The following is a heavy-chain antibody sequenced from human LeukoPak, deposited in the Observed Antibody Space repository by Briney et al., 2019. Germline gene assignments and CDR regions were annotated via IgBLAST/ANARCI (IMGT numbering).Heavy chain of an antibody. J-gene: IGHJ5*02. CDR1: GGTFSSYA. CDR3: ARQGHYYDSSGYYRGGNWFDP. CDR2: IIPILGIA. D-gene: IGHD3-22*01. Sequence: SVKVSCKASGGTFSSYAISWVRQAPGQGLEWMGRIIPILGIANYAQKFQGRVTITADKSASTAYMELSSLRSEDTAVYYCARQGHYYDSSGYYRGGNWFDPWGQGTLVTVSS. V-gene: IGHV1-69*04.